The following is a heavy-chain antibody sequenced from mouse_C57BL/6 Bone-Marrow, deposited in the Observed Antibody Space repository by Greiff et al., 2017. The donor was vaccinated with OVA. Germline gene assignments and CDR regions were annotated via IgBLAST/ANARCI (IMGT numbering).Heavy chain of an antibody. CDR1: GFTFNTYA. Sequence: EVKLVESGGGLVQPKGSLKLSCAASGFTFNTYAMHWVRQAPGKGLEWVARLRSKSSNYATYYADSVKDRFTISRDDSQSMLYLQMNNLKTEDTAMYYCVRIYDGYYEEFAYWGQGTLVTVSA. CDR3: VRIYDGYYEEFAY. J-gene: IGHJ3*01. CDR2: LRSKSSNYAT. V-gene: IGHV10-3*01. D-gene: IGHD2-3*01.